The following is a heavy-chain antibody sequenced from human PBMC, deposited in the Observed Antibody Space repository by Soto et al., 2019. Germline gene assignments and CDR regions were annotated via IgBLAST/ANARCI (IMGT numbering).Heavy chain of an antibody. D-gene: IGHD2-2*01. CDR3: ARAWDIVVVPAALPDY. J-gene: IGHJ4*02. CDR2: ISAYNGNT. Sequence: QVQLVQSGAEVKKPGASVKVSCKASGYTFTSYGISWVRQAPGQGLEWMGWISAYNGNTNYAQKLQGRVTMTTDTSTSTVYMELRSLRSDDTAVYYCARAWDIVVVPAALPDYWGQGTLVTVSS. CDR1: GYTFTSYG. V-gene: IGHV1-18*01.